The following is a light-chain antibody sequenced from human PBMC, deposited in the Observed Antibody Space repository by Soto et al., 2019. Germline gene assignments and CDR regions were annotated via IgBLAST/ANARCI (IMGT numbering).Light chain of an antibody. CDR2: DAS. V-gene: IGKV1-39*01. CDR3: QQTYNTPLT. J-gene: IGKJ1*01. CDR1: QTISTY. Sequence: IQMTQSPSSLAASVGDIITITCRASQTISTYVNWYRQKSGAAPELLLYDASTLQSGVPSRFSGGASGTDFTLTISSLQLEDFATYYCQQTYNTPLTFGQGTKVEIK.